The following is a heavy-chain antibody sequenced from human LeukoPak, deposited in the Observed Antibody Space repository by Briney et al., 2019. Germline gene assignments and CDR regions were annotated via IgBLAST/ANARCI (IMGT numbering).Heavy chain of an antibody. CDR1: GFTFSSYA. V-gene: IGHV3-23*01. J-gene: IGHJ4*02. CDR2: ISGSGGST. CDR3: AKLRDIAAAGVYFDY. D-gene: IGHD6-13*01. Sequence: GGSPRLSCAASGFTFSSYAMSWVRQAPGKGLEWVPAISGSGGSTYYADSVKGRFTISRDNSKNTLYLQMNSLRAEDTAVYYCAKLRDIAAAGVYFDYWGQGTLVTVSS.